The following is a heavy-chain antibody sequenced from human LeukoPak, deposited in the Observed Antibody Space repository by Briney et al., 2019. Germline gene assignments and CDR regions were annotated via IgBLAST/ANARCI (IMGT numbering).Heavy chain of an antibody. CDR3: ARGNGRHYYDSSGYYVGSYYFDY. CDR2: MNPNSGNT. V-gene: IGHV1-8*01. D-gene: IGHD3-22*01. Sequence: GASVKVSCKASGYTFTSYDINWVRQATGQGLEWMGWMNPNSGNTGYAQKFQGRVTMTRNTSISTAYMELSSLRSEDTAVYYCARGNGRHYYDSSGYYVGSYYFDYWGQGTLVTVSS. CDR1: GYTFTSYD. J-gene: IGHJ4*02.